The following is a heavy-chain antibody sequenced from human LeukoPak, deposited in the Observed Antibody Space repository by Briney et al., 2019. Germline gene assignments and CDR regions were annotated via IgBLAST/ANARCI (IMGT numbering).Heavy chain of an antibody. CDR1: GGSISSGSYY. CDR2: ICTSGST. V-gene: IGHV4-61*02. CDR3: ARLDGYNVDY. J-gene: IGHJ4*02. D-gene: IGHD5-24*01. Sequence: SETLSLTCTVSGGSISSGSYYWSWIRQPAGKGLEWIGRICTSGSTNYNPSLKSRVTISVDTSKNQFSLKLSSVTAADTAVYYCARLDGYNVDYWGQGTLVTVSS.